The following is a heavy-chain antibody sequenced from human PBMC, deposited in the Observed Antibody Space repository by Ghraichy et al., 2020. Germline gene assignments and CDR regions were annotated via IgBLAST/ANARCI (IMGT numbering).Heavy chain of an antibody. Sequence: GGSLRLSCTASGFTFSSYWMSWVRQAPGKGLEWVANIKEDGSEKFYVDSVKGRFTVSRDNAEKSLYLQLNSLRAEDTAVYYCARDQPDYGDIHDRWGQGTLVTVSS. V-gene: IGHV3-7*01. CDR1: GFTFSSYW. CDR3: ARDQPDYGDIHDR. CDR2: IKEDGSEK. J-gene: IGHJ5*02. D-gene: IGHD4/OR15-4a*01.